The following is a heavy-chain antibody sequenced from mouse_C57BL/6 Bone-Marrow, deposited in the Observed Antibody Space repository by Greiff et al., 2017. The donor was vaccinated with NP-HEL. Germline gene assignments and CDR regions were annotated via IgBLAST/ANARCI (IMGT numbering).Heavy chain of an antibody. V-gene: IGHV1-18*01. CDR1: GYTFTDYY. J-gene: IGHJ4*01. D-gene: IGHD2-5*01. Sequence: EVQLQQSGPELVQPGASVKLPCKASGYTFTDYYMDWVKQSHGKSLEWIGDINPNTGGTIYNQKFKGKGTLTVAKSSCTAYMERRSLTSKDTAVYYCAKDCSTRMDYWGQGTSVTVSS. CDR2: INPNTGGT. CDR3: AKDCSTRMDY.